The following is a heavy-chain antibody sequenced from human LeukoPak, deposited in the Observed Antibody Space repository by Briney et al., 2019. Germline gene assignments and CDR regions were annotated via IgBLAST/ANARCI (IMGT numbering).Heavy chain of an antibody. CDR3: ARDPVDGYSLCDY. V-gene: IGHV1-2*02. CDR1: GYTLTDHH. CDR2: IKSNSGGI. D-gene: IGHD5-24*01. Sequence: ASVKVSCKASGYTLTDHHMHWVRQAPGQGLEWLGWIKSNSGGIKYAQEFQGRATMTRDTSTSTVYLELSSLRSDDTAIYYCARDPVDGYSLCDYWGQGTLVTVSS. J-gene: IGHJ4*02.